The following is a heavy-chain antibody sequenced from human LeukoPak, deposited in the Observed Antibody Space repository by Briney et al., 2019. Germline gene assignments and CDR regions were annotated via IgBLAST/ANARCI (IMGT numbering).Heavy chain of an antibody. CDR1: GYSISSGYY. D-gene: IGHD2-21*01. V-gene: IGHV4-38-2*01. Sequence: SETLSLTCAVSGYSISSGYYGGWIRQPPGKGLEWIGSIYHSGSTYYNPSLKSRVTISVDTSKNQFSLKLSSVTAADTAVYYCARHLKYCGGDCYLWWGQGTLVTVSS. CDR2: IYHSGST. CDR3: ARHLKYCGGDCYLW. J-gene: IGHJ4*02.